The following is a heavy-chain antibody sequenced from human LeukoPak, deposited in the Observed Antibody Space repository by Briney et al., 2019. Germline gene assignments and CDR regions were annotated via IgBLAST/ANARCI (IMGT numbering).Heavy chain of an antibody. CDR3: AGREVVPAAIYPYYYYYMDV. Sequence: PGGSLRLSCAASGFTFSSYSMNWVRQAPGKGLEWVSYISSSSSTIYYADSVKGRFTISRDNAKNSLYLQMNSLRAEDTAVYYCAGREVVPAAIYPYYYYYMDVWGKGTTVTVSS. J-gene: IGHJ6*03. CDR1: GFTFSSYS. V-gene: IGHV3-48*04. CDR2: ISSSSSTI. D-gene: IGHD2-2*02.